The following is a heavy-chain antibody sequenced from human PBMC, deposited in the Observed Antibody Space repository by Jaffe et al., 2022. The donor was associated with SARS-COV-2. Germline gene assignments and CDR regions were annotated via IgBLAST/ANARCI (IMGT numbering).Heavy chain of an antibody. D-gene: IGHD3-16*01. CDR2: IYYSGST. CDR1: GGSISSYY. V-gene: IGHV4-59*01. CDR3: ARYPPGKGSWRRLGYFDY. J-gene: IGHJ4*02. Sequence: QVQLQESGPGLVKPSETLSLTCTVSGGSISSYYWSWIRQPPGKGLEWIGYIYYSGSTNYNPSLKSRVTISADTSKNQFSLKLSSVTAADTAVYYCARYPPGKGSWRRLGYFDYWGQGTLVTVSS.